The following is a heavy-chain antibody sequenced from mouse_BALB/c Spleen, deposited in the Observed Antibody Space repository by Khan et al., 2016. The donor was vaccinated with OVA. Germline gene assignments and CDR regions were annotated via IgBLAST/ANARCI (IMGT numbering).Heavy chain of an antibody. J-gene: IGHJ3*01. CDR2: ISSDGDYT. Sequence: EVELVESGRDLVRPGGSLQLSCAASGFTFSSYSMSWVRQTPDKRLEWVATISSDGDYTYYPDSVKGRFTISRDNAKNTLYLQMSSLKSEDTAMYYCASHLTGSFAYWGQGTLVTVSA. V-gene: IGHV5-6*01. D-gene: IGHD4-1*01. CDR3: ASHLTGSFAY. CDR1: GFTFSSYS.